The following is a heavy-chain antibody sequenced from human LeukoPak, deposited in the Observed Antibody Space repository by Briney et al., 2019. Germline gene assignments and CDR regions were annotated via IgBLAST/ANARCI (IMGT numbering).Heavy chain of an antibody. J-gene: IGHJ4*02. CDR3: VKDSDIVLVPAAPHYGYFDY. D-gene: IGHD2-2*01. CDR1: GFTFSNYG. V-gene: IGHV3-30*02. CDR2: IRYDGNNY. Sequence: GGSLRLSCVASGFTFSNYGMHWVRQAPGKGLEWVAFIRYDGNNYYYTDSVKGRFTISRDNSKNTLYLQMNSLRPEDTAVYYCVKDSDIVLVPAAPHYGYFDYWGQGALVTVSS.